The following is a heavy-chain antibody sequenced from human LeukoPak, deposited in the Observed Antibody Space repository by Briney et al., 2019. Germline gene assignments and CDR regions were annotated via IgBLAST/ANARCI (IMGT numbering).Heavy chain of an antibody. V-gene: IGHV4-4*02. CDR3: AREGGFYRPLDY. D-gene: IGHD3-3*01. Sequence: SGTLSLTCGVSGGSVINTNWWTWVRQPPGKGLEWIGEVHLDGRTNYNPSLESRLTMSVDVSENQVSLKLTSVTAADTAVYHCAREGGFYRPLDYSGQGTLVTVSS. J-gene: IGHJ4*02. CDR1: GGSVINTNW. CDR2: VHLDGRT.